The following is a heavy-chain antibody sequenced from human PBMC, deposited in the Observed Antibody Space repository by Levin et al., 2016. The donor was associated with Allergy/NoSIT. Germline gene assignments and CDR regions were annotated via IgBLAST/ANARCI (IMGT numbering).Heavy chain of an antibody. Sequence: GGSLRLSCAASGFTFSSYSMNWVRQAPGKGLEWVSSISSSSSYIYYADSVEGRFTISRDNAKNSLYLQMNSLRAEDTAVYYCARDVLRYFDWLYYGMDVWGQGTTVTVSS. V-gene: IGHV3-21*01. CDR2: ISSSSSYI. CDR1: GFTFSSYS. D-gene: IGHD3-9*01. J-gene: IGHJ6*02. CDR3: ARDVLRYFDWLYYGMDV.